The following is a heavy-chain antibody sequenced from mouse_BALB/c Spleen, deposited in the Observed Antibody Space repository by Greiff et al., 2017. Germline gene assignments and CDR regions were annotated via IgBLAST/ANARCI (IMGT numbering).Heavy chain of an antibody. CDR3: ARDVRRGYYYAMDY. Sequence: VQLVESGPSLVQPSQSLSITCTVSGFSLTSYGVHWVRQSPGKGLEWLGVIWRGGSTDYNAAFMSRLSITKDNSKSQVFFKMNSLQTDDTARYYCARDVRRGYYYAMDYWGQGTSVTVSS. CDR1: GFSLTSYG. V-gene: IGHV2-5-1*01. D-gene: IGHD2-14*01. J-gene: IGHJ4*01. CDR2: IWRGGST.